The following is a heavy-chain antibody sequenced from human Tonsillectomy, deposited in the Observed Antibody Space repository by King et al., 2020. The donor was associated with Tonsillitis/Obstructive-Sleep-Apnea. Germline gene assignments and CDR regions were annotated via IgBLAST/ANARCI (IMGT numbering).Heavy chain of an antibody. CDR1: GFSLSTSEMC. Sequence: TLQESGPALVKPTQTLTLTCTVSGFSLSTSEMCVSWIRQAPGKALEWLALIDWDDDKYYSTSLKTRLTISKDTSKNQVVLTMTNMDPVDTATFYCARIGLLGYSYMDVWGKGTTVTVSS. CDR2: IDWDDDK. CDR3: ARIGLLGYSYMDV. V-gene: IGHV2-70*01. D-gene: IGHD2/OR15-2a*01. J-gene: IGHJ6*04.